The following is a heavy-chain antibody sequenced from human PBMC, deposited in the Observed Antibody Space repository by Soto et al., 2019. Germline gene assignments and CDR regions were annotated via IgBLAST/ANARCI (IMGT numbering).Heavy chain of an antibody. J-gene: IGHJ6*02. CDR2: LHSGGDT. CDR3: ARDGPYYYASRMDV. Sequence: VQLVESGGGLVQPGGSLRLSCVASGIPVSSNYMTWVRQAPGKGLEWVSVLHSGGDTYYANSVKGRFTISRHDSTNTLFLQMNSLTAEDTAVYYCARDGPYYYASRMDVWGQGTTVTVSS. CDR1: GIPVSSNY. V-gene: IGHV3-53*04. D-gene: IGHD3-10*01.